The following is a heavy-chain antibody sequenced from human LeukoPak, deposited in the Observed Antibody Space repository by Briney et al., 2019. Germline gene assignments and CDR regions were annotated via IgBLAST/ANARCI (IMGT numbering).Heavy chain of an antibody. J-gene: IGHJ3*02. V-gene: IGHV1-2*02. Sequence: ASVKVSCKASGYTFTGYYMHWVRQAPGQGLEWMGWINPNSGGTNYAQKFQGRVTMTRGTSISTAYMELSRLRSDDTAVYYCARGLSGSYSSDAFDIWGQGTMVTVSS. CDR3: ARGLSGSYSSDAFDI. D-gene: IGHD1-26*01. CDR1: GYTFTGYY. CDR2: INPNSGGT.